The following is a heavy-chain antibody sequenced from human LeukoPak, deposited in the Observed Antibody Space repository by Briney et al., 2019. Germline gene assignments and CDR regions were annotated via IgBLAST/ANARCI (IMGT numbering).Heavy chain of an antibody. D-gene: IGHD4-11*01. J-gene: IGHJ5*02. Sequence: SETLSLTCAVSGYSINSGYSWTWLRQRPGKGLEWIGNIYHSGYAYYNPSLKSRVTISLDASKNQFSLRLSSVTAADTAVYYCARNSSLTTLKGGRFDPWGQGTLVTVSS. CDR2: IYHSGYA. CDR1: GYSINSGYS. V-gene: IGHV4-38-2*01. CDR3: ARNSSLTTLKGGRFDP.